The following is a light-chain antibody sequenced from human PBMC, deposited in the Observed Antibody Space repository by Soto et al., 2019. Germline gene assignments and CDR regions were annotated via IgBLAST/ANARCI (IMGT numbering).Light chain of an antibody. V-gene: IGKV3-20*01. Sequence: EIVLTQSPGTLSLSPGERATLSCRASQTIISNYLAWYQQRPGQAPRLLIYGASRGATGIPDRFSGGGSGPDFTLTINGLEPEDFAVYYCQQYGSSPYTFGQGTKLEIK. CDR3: QQYGSSPYT. J-gene: IGKJ2*01. CDR2: GAS. CDR1: QTIISNY.